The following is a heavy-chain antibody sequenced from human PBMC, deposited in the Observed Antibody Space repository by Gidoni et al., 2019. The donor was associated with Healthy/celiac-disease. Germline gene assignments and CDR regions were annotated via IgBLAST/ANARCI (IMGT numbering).Heavy chain of an antibody. CDR1: GGSFSGYY. CDR3: AREVVPAANFDY. J-gene: IGHJ4*02. D-gene: IGHD2-2*01. CDR2: INHSGST. Sequence: QVQLQQWGAGLSKPSETLSLTCAVYGGSFSGYYWSWIRQPPGQGLEWIGEINHSGSTNYNPSLKSRVTISVDTSKNQFSLKLSSVTAADTAVYYCAREVVPAANFDYWGQGTLVTVSS. V-gene: IGHV4-34*01.